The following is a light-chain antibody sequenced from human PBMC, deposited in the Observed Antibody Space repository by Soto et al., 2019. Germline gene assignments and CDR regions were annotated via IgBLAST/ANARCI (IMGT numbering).Light chain of an antibody. V-gene: IGKV3-11*01. CDR1: QTVGNY. Sequence: EIVLTQSPATVSLSPGERATLSCRASQTVGNYLAWYQQKPGQVPRLLIYNASNRATGVPVRFSGSGSGTEFTLTISSLEPEDFAVYYCQQRGNWPLPWTFGQGAKVEI. CDR2: NAS. J-gene: IGKJ1*01. CDR3: QQRGNWPLPWT.